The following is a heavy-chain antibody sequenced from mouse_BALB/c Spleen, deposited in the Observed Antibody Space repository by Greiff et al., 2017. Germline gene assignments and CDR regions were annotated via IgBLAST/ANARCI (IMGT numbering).Heavy chain of an antibody. V-gene: IGHV5-12-2*01. Sequence: EVKLEESGGGLVQPGGSLKLSCAASGFTFSSYIMSWVRQTPEKRLVWVAYISNGGGSTYYPDTVKGRITISRDNAKNTLYLQMSSLKSEDTAMYYCARSTMITAWFAYWGQGTLVTVSA. CDR2: ISNGGGST. J-gene: IGHJ3*01. D-gene: IGHD2-4*01. CDR1: GFTFSSYI. CDR3: ARSTMITAWFAY.